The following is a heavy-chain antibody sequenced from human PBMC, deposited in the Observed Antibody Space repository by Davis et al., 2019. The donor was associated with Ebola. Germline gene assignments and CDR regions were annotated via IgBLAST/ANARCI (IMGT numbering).Heavy chain of an antibody. J-gene: IGHJ3*02. D-gene: IGHD4-17*01. CDR2: INSDGSST. V-gene: IGHV3-74*01. Sequence: PGGSLRLSCAASGFTFSSYWMHWVRQAPGKGLVWVSRINSDGSSTSYADSVKGRFTISRDNSKNTLYLQMNSLRAEDTAVYYCASRPMTTDAFDIWGQGTMVTVSS. CDR3: ASRPMTTDAFDI. CDR1: GFTFSSYW.